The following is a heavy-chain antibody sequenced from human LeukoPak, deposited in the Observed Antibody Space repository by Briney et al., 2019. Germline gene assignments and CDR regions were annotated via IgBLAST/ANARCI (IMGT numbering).Heavy chain of an antibody. CDR2: IYYSGST. CDR1: GGSISSYF. J-gene: IGHJ4*02. V-gene: IGHV4-59*01. D-gene: IGHD6-19*01. CDR3: ARGAGNFDY. Sequence: PSESLSLTCTVPGGSISSYFWSWIRQPPGKGLEWIGYIYYSGSTTYNPSLKSRVTISLDTSKNQFSLRLSSVTAADTAVYYCARGAGNFDYWGQGTLVTVSS.